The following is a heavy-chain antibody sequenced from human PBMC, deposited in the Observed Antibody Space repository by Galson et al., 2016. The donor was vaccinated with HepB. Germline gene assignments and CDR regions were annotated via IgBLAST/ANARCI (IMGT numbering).Heavy chain of an antibody. J-gene: IGHJ4*02. CDR2: INGDGSST. D-gene: IGHD1-26*01. Sequence: SLRLSCAASGFSFSSYWMHWVRQAPGKGLVWVSRINGDGSSTSYADYVKGRFTISRDNAKNTLYLQMNSLRAEDTAVYYCARGPPTVGAISALLDYWGQGTLVTVSS. CDR1: GFSFSSYW. V-gene: IGHV3-74*01. CDR3: ARGPPTVGAISALLDY.